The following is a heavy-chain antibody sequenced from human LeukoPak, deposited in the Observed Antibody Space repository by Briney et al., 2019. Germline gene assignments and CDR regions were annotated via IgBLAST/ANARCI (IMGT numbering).Heavy chain of an antibody. CDR2: INHSGST. Sequence: SETLSLTCAVYGGSFSGYYWSWVRQPPGKGLEWIGEINHSGSTNYNPSLKSRVTISVDTSKNQFSLKLSSVTAADTAVYYCARGMLGEPSPTQSFFDYWGQGTLVTVSS. CDR3: ARGMLGEPSPTQSFFDY. D-gene: IGHD3-10*02. V-gene: IGHV4-34*01. J-gene: IGHJ4*02. CDR1: GGSFSGYY.